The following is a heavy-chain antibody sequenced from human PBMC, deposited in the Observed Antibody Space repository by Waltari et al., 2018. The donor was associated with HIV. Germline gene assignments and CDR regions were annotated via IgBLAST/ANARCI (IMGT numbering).Heavy chain of an antibody. J-gene: IGHJ5*02. CDR3: ARESRRRIRQGGINWFDP. Sequence: QVQLQQWGAGQLKASETLSLTCAVYGGSLTDLYWTWIRQCPGRGLEWIAEINQSGRSDFNPSLKSRVTNAIDPAKKQFSLTLKSVTAADTGVYYCARESRRRIRQGGINWFDPWGQGTPVNVLS. V-gene: IGHV4-34*01. CDR2: INQSGRS. CDR1: GGSLTDLY. D-gene: IGHD3-10*01.